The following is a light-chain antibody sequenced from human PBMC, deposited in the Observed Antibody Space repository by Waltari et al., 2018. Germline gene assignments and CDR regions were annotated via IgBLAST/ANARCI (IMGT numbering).Light chain of an antibody. CDR2: DDS. Sequence: QSVLTQPPSVSGAPGQRVTIPCTGSTSHVGATYGVYWYQQLPGEAPKLLIHDDSSRPSGVPDRFSGSKSGTSAYLAITGLQAEDEADYYCQSYDGSLTGWVFGGGTNLAVL. CDR1: TSHVGATYG. CDR3: QSYDGSLTGWV. V-gene: IGLV1-40*01. J-gene: IGLJ3*02.